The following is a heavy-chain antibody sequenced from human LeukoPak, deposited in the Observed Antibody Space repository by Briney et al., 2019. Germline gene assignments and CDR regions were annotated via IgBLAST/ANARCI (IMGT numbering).Heavy chain of an antibody. Sequence: SETLSLTSTVSGGSISSYYWSWIRQPPGKGLEWIGYIYYTGSTNYNPSLKSRVTISVDTSKIHFSLKLNSVTAADTAVYYCARDRGYSYGYAFDIWGQGTMVTVSS. D-gene: IGHD5-18*01. V-gene: IGHV4-59*01. CDR3: ARDRGYSYGYAFDI. J-gene: IGHJ3*02. CDR2: IYYTGST. CDR1: GGSISSYY.